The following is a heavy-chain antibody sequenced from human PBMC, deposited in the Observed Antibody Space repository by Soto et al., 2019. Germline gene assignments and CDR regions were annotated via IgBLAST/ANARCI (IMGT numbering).Heavy chain of an antibody. Sequence: ASVKVSCKASGYTFTGYYMHWVRQAPGQGLEWMGWINPNSGGTNYAQKFQGRVTMTRDTSISTAYMELSRLRSDDTAVYYCARGFEVRSVAWYYWGQGTLVTVSS. CDR3: ARGFEVRSVAWYY. CDR2: INPNSGGT. D-gene: IGHD6-19*01. V-gene: IGHV1-2*02. J-gene: IGHJ4*02. CDR1: GYTFTGYY.